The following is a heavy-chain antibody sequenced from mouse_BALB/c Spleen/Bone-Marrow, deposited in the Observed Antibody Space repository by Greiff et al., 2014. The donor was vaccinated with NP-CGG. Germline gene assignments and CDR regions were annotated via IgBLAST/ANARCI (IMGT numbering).Heavy chain of an antibody. J-gene: IGHJ1*01. CDR2: IRNKANGYTT. V-gene: IGHV7-3*02. Sequence: EVMLVESGGGSVQPGGSLRLSCATSVFTFTDYYMSWVRQPPGKALEWLGFIRNKANGYTTEYSASVKGRFTISRDNSQRILYLQMNTLRAEDSATYYCARDENVGIYWYFDVWGAGTTVIVSS. CDR1: VFTFTDYY. CDR3: ARDENVGIYWYFDV.